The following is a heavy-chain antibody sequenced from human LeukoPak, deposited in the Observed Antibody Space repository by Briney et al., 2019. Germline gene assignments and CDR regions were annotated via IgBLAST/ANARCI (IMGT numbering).Heavy chain of an antibody. CDR2: IYDAGDT. D-gene: IGHD2-15*01. CDR1: GFTVSNNY. V-gene: IGHV3-66*01. Sequence: GGSLRLSCAASGFTVSNNYMIWVRQAPGKGLEWVSVIYDAGDTYYADSVKGRFTISRDNSKNTLFPQMNSLRGEDTAVYYCARDTPTLGTRYFEYWGQGTLVTVSS. CDR3: ARDTPTLGTRYFEY. J-gene: IGHJ4*02.